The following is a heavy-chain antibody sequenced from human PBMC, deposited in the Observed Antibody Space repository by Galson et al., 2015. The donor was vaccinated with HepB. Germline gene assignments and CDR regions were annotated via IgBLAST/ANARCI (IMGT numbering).Heavy chain of an antibody. V-gene: IGHV1-69*13. Sequence: SVKVSCKASGGTFSSYAISWVRQAPGQGLEWMGGIIPIFGTANYAQKFQGRVTITADESTSTAYMELSSLRSEDTAVYYCARTSGYFGRRWPYYFDYWGQGTLVTVSS. D-gene: IGHD3-22*01. CDR2: IIPIFGTA. CDR1: GGTFSSYA. J-gene: IGHJ4*02. CDR3: ARTSGYFGRRWPYYFDY.